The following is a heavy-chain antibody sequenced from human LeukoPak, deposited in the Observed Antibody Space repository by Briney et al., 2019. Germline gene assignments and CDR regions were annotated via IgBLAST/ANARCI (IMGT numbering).Heavy chain of an antibody. CDR1: GGSISSSSYY. Sequence: SETLSLTCTVSGGSISSSSYYWGWIRQPPGKGLEWIGSIYYSGSTYYNPSLKSRVTISVDTSKNQFSLKLSSVTAADTAVYYCARDEIHAHRHDYWGQGTLVTVSS. CDR2: IYYSGST. CDR3: ARDEIHAHRHDY. D-gene: IGHD5-24*01. V-gene: IGHV4-39*07. J-gene: IGHJ4*02.